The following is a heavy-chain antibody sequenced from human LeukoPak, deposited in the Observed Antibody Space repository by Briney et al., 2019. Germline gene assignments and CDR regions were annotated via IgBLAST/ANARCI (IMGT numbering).Heavy chain of an antibody. CDR3: ATAPGYCSSTSCHGWFDP. D-gene: IGHD2-2*01. CDR2: TNHSGST. J-gene: IGHJ5*02. V-gene: IGHV4-34*01. CDR1: GGSFSGYY. Sequence: SETLSLTCAVYGGSFSGYYWSWIRQPPGKGLEWIGETNHSGSTNYNPSLKSRVTISVDTSKNQFSLKLSSVTAADTAVYYCATAPGYCSSTSCHGWFDPWGQGTLVTVSS.